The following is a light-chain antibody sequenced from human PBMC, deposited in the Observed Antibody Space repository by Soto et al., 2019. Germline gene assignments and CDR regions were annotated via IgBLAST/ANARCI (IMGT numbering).Light chain of an antibody. Sequence: ATQMTQSPSSLIDSLGVSVAISCLASQDIRNTLAWYQQAPGEAPKLLIFAASNLQSGVPSRFRGRGSYTDCSIAIPGLQLEDFATYYWLQYCKFSWTLGQGAKVDI. CDR1: QDIRNT. CDR2: AAS. V-gene: IGKV1-6*01. CDR3: LQYCKFSWT. J-gene: IGKJ1*01.